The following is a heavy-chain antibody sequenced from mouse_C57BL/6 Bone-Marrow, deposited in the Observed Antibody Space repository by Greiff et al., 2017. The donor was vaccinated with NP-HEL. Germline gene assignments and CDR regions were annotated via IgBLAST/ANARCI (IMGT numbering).Heavy chain of an antibody. J-gene: IGHJ3*01. Sequence: QVQQQQSGPELVKPGASVKISCKASGYAFSSSWMNWVKQRPGKGLEWIGRIYPGDGDTNYNGKFKGKATLTADKSSSTAYMQLSSLTSEDSAVYFCARWSLRGFAYWGQGTLVTVSA. CDR1: GYAFSSSW. V-gene: IGHV1-82*01. D-gene: IGHD1-1*01. CDR3: ARWSLRGFAY. CDR2: IYPGDGDT.